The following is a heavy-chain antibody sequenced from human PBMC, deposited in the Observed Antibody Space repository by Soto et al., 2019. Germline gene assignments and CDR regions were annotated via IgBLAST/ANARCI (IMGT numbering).Heavy chain of an antibody. V-gene: IGHV4-4*02. J-gene: IGHJ4*02. Sequence: SETLSLTCDVSRYSIDHDNWWSWVRQSPWGGLAWIGELHHGGYTNYNPSLESRVTFSXXXSXXXXXLXXSXXTAAATAVYYCTKNSAYAIDYWGQGTLVTVSS. D-gene: IGHD4-4*01. CDR2: LHHGGYT. CDR3: TKNSAYAIDY. CDR1: RYSIDHDNW.